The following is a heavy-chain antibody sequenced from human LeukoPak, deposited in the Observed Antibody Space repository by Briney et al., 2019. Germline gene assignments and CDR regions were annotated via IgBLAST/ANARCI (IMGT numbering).Heavy chain of an antibody. Sequence: GGSLRLSCAASGFTFTNAWMSWVRQAPGKGLEWVGRVKSKTDGGTTDYAAPVKGRFTISRDDSKSTLYLQMHSLKIEDTAVYYCTTARWGGDAFGFWGQGTMVTVSS. CDR2: VKSKTDGGTT. CDR3: TTARWGGDAFGF. CDR1: GFTFTNAW. V-gene: IGHV3-15*01. D-gene: IGHD3-16*01. J-gene: IGHJ3*01.